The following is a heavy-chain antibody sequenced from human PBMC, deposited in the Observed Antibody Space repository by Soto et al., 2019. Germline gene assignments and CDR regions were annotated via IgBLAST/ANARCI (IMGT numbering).Heavy chain of an antibody. V-gene: IGHV1-69*01. CDR2: IIPIFGTA. D-gene: IGHD3-10*01. CDR1: GGTFSTYG. J-gene: IGHJ6*03. CDR3: ARSGKEYGSESYEYYFYYMDV. Sequence: QVQLVQSGAEVKKPGSSVKVSCKASGGTFSTYGISWVRQAPGQGLEWMGGIIPIFGTANYAQKFQGRVTITADDSTSTAYMELSSLRSEDTAVYYRARSGKEYGSESYEYYFYYMDVWGKGTTVSVSS.